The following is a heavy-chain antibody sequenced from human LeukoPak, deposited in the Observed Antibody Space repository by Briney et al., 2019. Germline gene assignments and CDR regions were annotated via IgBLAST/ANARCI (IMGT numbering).Heavy chain of an antibody. CDR3: ARIITVVRGVIIGGIDY. V-gene: IGHV5-10-1*01. J-gene: IGHJ4*02. CDR2: IDPSDSYT. D-gene: IGHD3-10*01. CDR1: GDIFTSYW. Sequence: GESMKISCKDSGDIFTSYWITWVRQMPGKGLEWMGKIDPSDSYTTYSPSFEGHVTISVDKSITTAYLQWSSLKASDTAVYYCARIITVVRGVIIGGIDYWGQGTLVTASS.